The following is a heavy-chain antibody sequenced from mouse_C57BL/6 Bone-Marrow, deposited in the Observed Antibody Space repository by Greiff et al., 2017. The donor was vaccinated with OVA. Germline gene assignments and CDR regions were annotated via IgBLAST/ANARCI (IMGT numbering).Heavy chain of an antibody. CDR2: INPSSGYT. CDR1: GYTFTSYW. D-gene: IGHD1-1*01. J-gene: IGHJ1*03. Sequence: VMLVESGAELAKPGASVKLSCKASGYTFTSYWMHWVKQRPGQGLEWIGYINPSSGYTKYNQKFKDKATLTADKSSSTAYMQLSSLTYEDSAVYYCAGTTPLWYFDVWGTGTTVTVSS. V-gene: IGHV1-7*01. CDR3: AGTTPLWYFDV.